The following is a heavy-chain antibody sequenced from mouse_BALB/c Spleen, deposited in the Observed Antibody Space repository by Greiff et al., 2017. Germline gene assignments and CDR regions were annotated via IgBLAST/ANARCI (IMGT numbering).Heavy chain of an antibody. Sequence: VQLQQSGPELVKPGASVKIPCKASGYTFTDYNMDWVKQSHVKSLEWIGRINPYNGATSYNQNFKDKASLTVDKSSSTAYMELHSLTSEDSAVYYCARWGGYYFDYWGQGTTLTVSS. CDR1: GYTFTDYN. CDR2: INPYNGAT. CDR3: ARWGGYYFDY. V-gene: IGHV1-18*01. J-gene: IGHJ2*01.